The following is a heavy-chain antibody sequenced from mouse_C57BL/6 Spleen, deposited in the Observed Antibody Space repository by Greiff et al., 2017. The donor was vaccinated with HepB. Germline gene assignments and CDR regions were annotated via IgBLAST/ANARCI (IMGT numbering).Heavy chain of an antibody. CDR2: IYPGSGNT. V-gene: IGHV1-76*01. D-gene: IGHD2-4*01. CDR1: GYTFTDYY. CDR3: AREGLLRYDYPWFAY. Sequence: QVQLQQSGAELVRPGASVKLSCKASGYTFTDYYINWVKQRPGQGLEWIARIYPGSGNTYYNEKFKGKATLTAEKSSSTAYMQLSSLTSEDSAVYFCAREGLLRYDYPWFAYWGQGTLVTVSA. J-gene: IGHJ3*01.